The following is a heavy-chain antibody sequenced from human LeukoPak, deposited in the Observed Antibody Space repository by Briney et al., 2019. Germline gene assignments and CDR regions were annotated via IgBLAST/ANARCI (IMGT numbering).Heavy chain of an antibody. CDR2: ISYDGSNK. CDR1: GFTFSSYA. CDR3: ASSWHDDAFDI. V-gene: IGHV3-30-3*01. J-gene: IGHJ3*02. Sequence: GRSLRLSCAASGFTFSSYAMHWVRQAPGKGLEWVAVISYDGSNKYYADSVKGRFTISRDNSKNTLYLQMNSLGAEDTAVYYCASSWHDDAFDIWGQGTMVTVSS.